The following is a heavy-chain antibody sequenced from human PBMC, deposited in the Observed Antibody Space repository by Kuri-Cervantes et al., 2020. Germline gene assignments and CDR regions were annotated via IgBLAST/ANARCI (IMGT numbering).Heavy chain of an antibody. CDR1: GFAFSDYG. CDR3: TRDIRGRGSGTDLLFDY. V-gene: IGHV3-30*03. CDR2: ISHDGRVA. Sequence: LSLTCVASGFAFSDYGMQWVRQAPGKGLEWVAVISHDGRVAYYADSVKGRFTLSRDNSKNTLYLQMNSLRAEDTAVYYCTRDIRGRGSGTDLLFDYWGQGTLVTVSS. J-gene: IGHJ4*02. D-gene: IGHD1-1*01.